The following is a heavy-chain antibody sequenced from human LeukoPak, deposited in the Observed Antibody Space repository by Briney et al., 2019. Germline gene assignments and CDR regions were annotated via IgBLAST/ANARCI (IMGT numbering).Heavy chain of an antibody. CDR2: ISYDGSNK. Sequence: GGSLRLSCAASGFTFSSYAMHWVRQAPGKGLEWVAVISYDGSNKYYADSVKGRFTISRDNSKNTLYLQMNSLRAEDTAVYYCASTLGMAAPFDYWGQGTLVTVSS. CDR1: GFTFSSYA. J-gene: IGHJ4*02. CDR3: ASTLGMAAPFDY. D-gene: IGHD6-13*01. V-gene: IGHV3-30-3*01.